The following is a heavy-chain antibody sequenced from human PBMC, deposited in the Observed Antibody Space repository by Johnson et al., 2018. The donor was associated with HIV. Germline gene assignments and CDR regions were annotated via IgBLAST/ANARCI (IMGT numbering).Heavy chain of an antibody. CDR2: ISYDGSNK. V-gene: IGHV3-30*04. D-gene: IGHD1-14*01. Sequence: QVQLVESGGGVVQPGRSLRLSCAASGFTFNTYAMHWVRQAPGTGLEWVAVISYDGSNKYYADSVKGRFTISRDNSKNTLYLQMNSLRAEDTAVYYCARDITPHKEGDAFDIWGQGTMVTVSS. CDR1: GFTFNTYA. J-gene: IGHJ3*02. CDR3: ARDITPHKEGDAFDI.